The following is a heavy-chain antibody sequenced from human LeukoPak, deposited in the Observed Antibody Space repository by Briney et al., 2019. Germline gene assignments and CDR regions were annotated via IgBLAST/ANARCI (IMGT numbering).Heavy chain of an antibody. CDR2: INSDGSSR. CDR3: AREDYSGYDFYDY. Sequence: GGSLRLSCAASGFTFNNYDMHWVRQATGKGLEWVSLINSDGSSRNYADSVKGRFTISRDNAKNTLYLQMNSLRVEDTAVYYCAREDYSGYDFYDYWGQGSLVTVSS. V-gene: IGHV3-74*01. D-gene: IGHD5-12*01. CDR1: GFTFNNYD. J-gene: IGHJ4*02.